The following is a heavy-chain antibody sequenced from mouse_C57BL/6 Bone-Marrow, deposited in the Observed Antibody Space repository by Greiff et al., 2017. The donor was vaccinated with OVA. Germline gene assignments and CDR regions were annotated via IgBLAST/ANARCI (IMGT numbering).Heavy chain of an antibody. D-gene: IGHD1-2*01. V-gene: IGHV1-55*01. Sequence: QVQLQQSGAELVKPGASVKMSCKASGYTFTSYWITWVKQRPGQGLEWIGDIYPGSGSTNYNEKFKSKATLTVDTSSSTAYMQLSSLTSEDSAVYYCARHPPHYGAFDYWGQCTTLTVSS. CDR2: IYPGSGST. CDR3: ARHPPHYGAFDY. CDR1: GYTFTSYW. J-gene: IGHJ2*01.